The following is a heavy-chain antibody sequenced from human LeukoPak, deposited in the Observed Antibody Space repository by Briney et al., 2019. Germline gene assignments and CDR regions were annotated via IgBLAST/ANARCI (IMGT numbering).Heavy chain of an antibody. CDR2: IYHSGST. CDR3: ARDMTAGGHFDY. D-gene: IGHD6-25*01. J-gene: IGHJ4*02. Sequence: SETLSLTCTVSGYSISSGYYWGWIRQPPGKGLEWIGSIYHSGSTYYNPSLKSRVTISVDTSKNQFSLKLSSVTAADTAVYYCARDMTAGGHFDYWGQGTLVTVSS. V-gene: IGHV4-38-2*02. CDR1: GYSISSGYY.